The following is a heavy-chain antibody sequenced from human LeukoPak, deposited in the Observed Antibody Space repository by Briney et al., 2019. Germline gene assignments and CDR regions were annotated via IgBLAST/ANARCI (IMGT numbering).Heavy chain of an antibody. CDR3: ARDSVVVVAATYYFDY. V-gene: IGHV1-46*01. D-gene: IGHD2-15*01. CDR1: GYTFTVYY. CDR2: INPSGGST. Sequence: WASVKVSCKASGYTFTVYYMHWVRQAPGQGLEWMGIINPSGGSTSYAQKLQGRVTITRDTSTSTVYMELSSLRSEDTAVYYCARDSVVVVAATYYFDYWGQGTLVTVSS. J-gene: IGHJ4*02.